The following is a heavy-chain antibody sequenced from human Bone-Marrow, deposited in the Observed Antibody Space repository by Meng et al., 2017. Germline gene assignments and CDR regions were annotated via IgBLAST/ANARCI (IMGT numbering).Heavy chain of an antibody. CDR2: ISSSGSTI. CDR1: GFTFSDYY. V-gene: IGHV3-11*04. J-gene: IGHJ4*02. CDR3: ASIITMVRGVTEGRLAPGHPYTVPHDY. Sequence: GGSLRLSCAASGFTFSDYYMSWIRQAPGKGLEWVSYISSSGSTIYYADSVKGRFTISRDNAKNSLYLQMNSLRAEDTAVYYCASIITMVRGVTEGRLAPGHPYTVPHDYWGQGTLVTVSS. D-gene: IGHD3-10*01.